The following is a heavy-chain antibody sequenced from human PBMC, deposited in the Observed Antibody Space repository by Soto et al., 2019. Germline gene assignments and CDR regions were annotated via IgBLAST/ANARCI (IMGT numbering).Heavy chain of an antibody. CDR3: ARQYSHYYYGSGSYSFDY. J-gene: IGHJ4*02. D-gene: IGHD3-10*01. Sequence: SETLSLTCTVSGGSISSSSYYWGWIRQPPGKGLEWIGSIYYSGSTYYNPSLKSRVTISVDTSKNQFSLKLSSVTAADTAVYYCARQYSHYYYGSGSYSFDYWGQGTLVTVSS. CDR2: IYYSGST. CDR1: GGSISSSSYY. V-gene: IGHV4-39*01.